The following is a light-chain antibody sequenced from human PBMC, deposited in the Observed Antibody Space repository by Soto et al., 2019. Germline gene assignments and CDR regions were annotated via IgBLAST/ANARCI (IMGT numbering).Light chain of an antibody. J-gene: IGKJ1*01. V-gene: IGKV3-15*01. CDR2: GAR. CDR1: QSVNHN. CDR3: QQRSNWPWT. Sequence: ERVMTQSPATLSASPGESCTLSCRASQSVNHNVAWYRLRNSQAPRLLIYGARSRDTGVPDRFSGSGTWTDFTLPVSRLQAEDVSVYYCQQRSNWPWTFGQGTKVDIK.